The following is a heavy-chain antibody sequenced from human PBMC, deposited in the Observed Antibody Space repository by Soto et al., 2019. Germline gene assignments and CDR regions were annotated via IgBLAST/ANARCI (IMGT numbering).Heavy chain of an antibody. CDR3: AKDAAMVSSTFNYFDY. CDR1: GFFFSSYA. Sequence: EVQLLESGGGLVQPGGSLRLSCAASGFFFSSYAMSWVRQAPGKGLEWVSGIGGSGGYKSYADSVKDRFTTSRDNSKNTLYLQMESLGAEDTAVYYCAKDAAMVSSTFNYFDYWGQGTLVAVSS. V-gene: IGHV3-23*01. CDR2: IGGSGGYK. J-gene: IGHJ4*02. D-gene: IGHD6-13*01.